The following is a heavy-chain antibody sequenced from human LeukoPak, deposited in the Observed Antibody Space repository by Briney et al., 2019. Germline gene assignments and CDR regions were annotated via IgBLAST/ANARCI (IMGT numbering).Heavy chain of an antibody. V-gene: IGHV3-7*01. CDR2: IKQDGSEK. J-gene: IGHJ4*02. CDR3: ARVKGGYCSSTSCYGPYYFDY. D-gene: IGHD2-2*01. CDR1: GFTFSGYW. Sequence: GGSLRLSCAASGFTFSGYWMSWVRQAPGKGLEWVANIKQDGSEKYYVDSVKGRFTISRDNAKNSLYLQMNSLRAEDTAVYYCARVKGGYCSSTSCYGPYYFDYWGQGTLVTVSS.